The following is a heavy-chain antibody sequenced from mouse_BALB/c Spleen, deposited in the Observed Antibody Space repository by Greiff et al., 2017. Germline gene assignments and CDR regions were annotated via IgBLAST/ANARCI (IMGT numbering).Heavy chain of an antibody. Sequence: EVKLVESGGGLVKPGGSLKLSCAASGFTFSSYAMSWVRQTPEKRLEWVASISSGGSTYYPDSVKGRFTISRDNARNILYLQMSSLRSEDTAMYYCARGDYNDVWGAGTTVTVSS. V-gene: IGHV5-6-5*01. CDR3: ARGDYNDV. CDR1: GFTFSSYA. J-gene: IGHJ1*01. D-gene: IGHD2-4*01. CDR2: ISSGGST.